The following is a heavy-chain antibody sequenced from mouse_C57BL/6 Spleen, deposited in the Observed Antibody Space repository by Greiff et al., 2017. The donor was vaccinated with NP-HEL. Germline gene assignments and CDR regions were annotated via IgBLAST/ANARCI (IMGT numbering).Heavy chain of an antibody. V-gene: IGHV1-55*01. CDR2: IYPGSGST. CDR3: ARWDYYGSSPYYVMDY. CDR1: GYTFTSYW. J-gene: IGHJ4*01. Sequence: VQLQQPGAELVKPGASVKMSCKASGYTFTSYWITWVKQRPGQGLEWIGDIYPGSGSTNYNEKFKSKATLTVDTSSSTAYMQLSSLTSEDSAVYYCARWDYYGSSPYYVMDYWGQGTSVTVSS. D-gene: IGHD1-1*01.